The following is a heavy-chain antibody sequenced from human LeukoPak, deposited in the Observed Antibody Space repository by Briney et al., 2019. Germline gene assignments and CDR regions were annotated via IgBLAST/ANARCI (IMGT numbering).Heavy chain of an antibody. D-gene: IGHD6-13*01. V-gene: IGHV3-21*01. CDR1: GFTLNTYS. CDR3: ARDRYSSSSGVDY. Sequence: GGSLRLSCAASGFTLNTYSMNWVRQAPGKGLEWVSSISSSSSYIYYADSVKGRFTISRDNAKNSLYLQMNSLRAEDTAVYYCARDRYSSSSGVDYWGQGTLVTVSS. CDR2: ISSSSSYI. J-gene: IGHJ4*02.